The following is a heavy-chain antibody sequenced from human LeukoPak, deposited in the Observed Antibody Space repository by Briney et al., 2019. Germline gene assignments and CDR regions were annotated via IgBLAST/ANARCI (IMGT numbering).Heavy chain of an antibody. D-gene: IGHD5-24*01. Sequence: ASVKVSCKASGYTFTSYYMHWVRQAPGQGLEWMGIINPSGGSTSYAQKLQGRVTMTRDTATSTVYMELSSLKSEDTAVYYCARDGERWITLYYFDGGGQGTLVTVPS. CDR1: GYTFTSYY. CDR2: INPSGGST. V-gene: IGHV1-46*01. CDR3: ARDGERWITLYYFDG. J-gene: IGHJ4*01.